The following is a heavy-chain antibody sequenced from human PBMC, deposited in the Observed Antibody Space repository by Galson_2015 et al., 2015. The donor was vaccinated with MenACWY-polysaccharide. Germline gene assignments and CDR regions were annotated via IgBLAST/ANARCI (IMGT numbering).Heavy chain of an antibody. CDR3: ASWRKGVTGYFDL. V-gene: IGHV3-21*04. D-gene: IGHD2-21*02. CDR2: ISSSSSYI. CDR1: GFTFSSYS. J-gene: IGHJ2*01. Sequence: SLRLSCAASGFTFSSYSMNWVRQAPGKGLEWVSSISSSSSYIYYADSVKGRFTISRDNAKNSLYLQMNSLRAEDTAVYYCASWRKGVTGYFDLWGRGTLVTVSS.